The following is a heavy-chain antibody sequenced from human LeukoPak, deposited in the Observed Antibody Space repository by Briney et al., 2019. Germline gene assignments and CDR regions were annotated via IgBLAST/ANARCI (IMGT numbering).Heavy chain of an antibody. CDR2: ISYDGSNK. D-gene: IGHD1-1*01. CDR1: GFTFSSYG. J-gene: IGHJ6*02. CDR3: AKVTTESGMDV. V-gene: IGHV3-30*18. Sequence: GGSLRLSCAASGFTFSSYGMHWVRQAPGKGLEWVAVISYDGSNKYYADSVKGRFTTSRDNSKNTLYLQMNSLRAEDTAVYYCAKVTTESGMDVWGQGTTVTVSS.